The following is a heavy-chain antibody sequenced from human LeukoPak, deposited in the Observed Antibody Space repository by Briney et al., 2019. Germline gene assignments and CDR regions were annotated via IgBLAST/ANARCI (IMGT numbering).Heavy chain of an antibody. D-gene: IGHD4-11*01. V-gene: IGHV3-23*01. Sequence: GGSLRLSWAASGFTVSSNYMNWVRQAPGMGLEWVSRISGGGGTTFYADAVKGRFTLSRDNSKNTLYLQMDNLRAEDTAVYSCARRRAEDYSDFVHFDYWGQGTLVTVSS. CDR3: ARRRAEDYSDFVHFDY. J-gene: IGHJ4*02. CDR1: GFTVSSNY. CDR2: ISGGGGTT.